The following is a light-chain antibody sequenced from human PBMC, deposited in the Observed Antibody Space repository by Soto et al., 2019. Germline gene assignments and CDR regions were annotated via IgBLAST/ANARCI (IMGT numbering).Light chain of an antibody. CDR2: GAS. CDR3: QQYDSLSWT. V-gene: IGKV3-20*01. CDR1: QNVDSNS. J-gene: IGKJ1*01. Sequence: VLAQSRATLSLSRGEICRRSCSATQNVDSNSLAWYQQKPGQAPRIIIFGASGRATGIPDRFSGSGSGTDFTLTITRLEPEDFAVYYCQQYDSLSWTFGQGTKVDIK.